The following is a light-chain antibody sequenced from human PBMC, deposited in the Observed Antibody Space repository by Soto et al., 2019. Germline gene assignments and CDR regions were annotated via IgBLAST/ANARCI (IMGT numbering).Light chain of an antibody. CDR3: QSYDSSLSVYV. CDR1: SSNIGAHYD. Sequence: QSALTQPPSVSGAPGQRVTISCTGSSSNIGAHYDAHWYQQLPGTAPKLLIYGNTNRPSGVPDRFSGSKSGTSASLAITGLQAEDEADYYCQSYDSSLSVYVFGSGTKVTVL. J-gene: IGLJ1*01. V-gene: IGLV1-40*01. CDR2: GNT.